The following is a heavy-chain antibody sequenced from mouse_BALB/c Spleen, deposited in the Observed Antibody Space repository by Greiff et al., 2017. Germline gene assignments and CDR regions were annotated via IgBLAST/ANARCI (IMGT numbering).Heavy chain of an antibody. V-gene: IGHV5-6*01. CDR1: GFTFSSYG. Sequence: EVHLVESGGDLVKPGGSLKLSCAASGFTFSSYGMSWVRQTPDKRLEWVATISSGGSYTYYPDSVKGRFTISRDNANNTLYLQMSSLKAEDTAMYYCARRDYYDSSYGYFDYWGQGTTLTVSS. D-gene: IGHD1-1*01. J-gene: IGHJ2*01. CDR2: ISSGGSYT. CDR3: ARRDYYDSSYGYFDY.